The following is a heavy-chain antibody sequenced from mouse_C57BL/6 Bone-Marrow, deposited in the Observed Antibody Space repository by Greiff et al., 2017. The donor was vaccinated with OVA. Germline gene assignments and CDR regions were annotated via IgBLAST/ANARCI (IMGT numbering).Heavy chain of an antibody. Sequence: QVQLQQPGAELVRPGSSVKLSCKASGYTFTSYWMDWVKQRPGQGLEWIGNIYPSDSETHYNQKFKDKATLTVDKSSSTAYMQLSSLTSEDSAVYYCAREGRQLRLRNAYWGQGTLVTVSA. V-gene: IGHV1-61*01. CDR3: AREGRQLRLRNAY. CDR2: IYPSDSET. CDR1: GYTFTSYW. D-gene: IGHD3-2*02. J-gene: IGHJ3*01.